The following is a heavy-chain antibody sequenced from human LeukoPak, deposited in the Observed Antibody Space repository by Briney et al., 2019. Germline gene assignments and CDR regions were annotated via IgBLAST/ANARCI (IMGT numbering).Heavy chain of an antibody. Sequence: ASVKVSCKASGYTFTSYDINWVRQATGQGLEWMGWMNPNSGNTGYAQKFQGRVTMTRNTSISTAYMELSSLRSGDTAVYYCAGDYYDSSGNYYYYFMDVWGKGTTVTVSS. V-gene: IGHV1-8*01. CDR2: MNPNSGNT. CDR1: GYTFTSYD. J-gene: IGHJ6*03. D-gene: IGHD3-22*01. CDR3: AGDYYDSSGNYYYYFMDV.